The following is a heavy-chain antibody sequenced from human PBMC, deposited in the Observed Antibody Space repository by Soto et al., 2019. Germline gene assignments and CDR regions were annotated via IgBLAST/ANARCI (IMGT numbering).Heavy chain of an antibody. CDR2: ISTYDDKT. CDR1: GYSFRTHG. V-gene: IGHV1-18*01. CDR3: ARDLGYYNSSGCFRNWFDP. D-gene: IGHD3-22*01. J-gene: IGHJ5*02. Sequence: QVQLVQSGAEVKTPGASVKVSCRASGYSFRTHGISWVRQAPGQGLEWMGWISTYDDKTNFPQKFQGRITMTTDTSTSTAYMELRSLRSDDTPVYFCARDLGYYNSSGCFRNWFDPWGQGTLVTVSS.